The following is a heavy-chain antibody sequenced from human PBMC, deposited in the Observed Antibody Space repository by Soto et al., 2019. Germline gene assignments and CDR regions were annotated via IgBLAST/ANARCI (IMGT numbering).Heavy chain of an antibody. V-gene: IGHV1-69*06. CDR2: IIPIFGTA. CDR3: ARDVGHSSSWMMDH. J-gene: IGHJ4*02. CDR1: GGSFSSNA. Sequence: QVQLVQSGAEVKKPGSSVKVSCKASGGSFSSNAISWVRQTPGQGLEWMGGIIPIFGTANYAQNFQGRVTITADKSTGTAYMELSSLRSEDTAVYYCARDVGHSSSWMMDHWGQGTLVTVS. D-gene: IGHD6-13*01.